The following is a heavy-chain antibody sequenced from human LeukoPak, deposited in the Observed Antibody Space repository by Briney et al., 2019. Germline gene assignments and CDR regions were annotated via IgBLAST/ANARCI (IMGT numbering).Heavy chain of an antibody. CDR1: GYTFTGYY. Sequence: ASVKVTCKASGYTFTGYYMHWVRQAPGQGLEWMGWINPNSGGTNYAQKFQGRVTMTRDTSISTAYMELSRLRSGDTAVYYCARAELELGFDYWGQGTLVTVSS. CDR2: INPNSGGT. V-gene: IGHV1-2*02. J-gene: IGHJ4*02. D-gene: IGHD1-7*01. CDR3: ARAELELGFDY.